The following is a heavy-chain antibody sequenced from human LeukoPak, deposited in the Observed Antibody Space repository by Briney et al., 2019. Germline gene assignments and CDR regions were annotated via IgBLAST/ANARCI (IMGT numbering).Heavy chain of an antibody. J-gene: IGHJ4*02. Sequence: IGILYPGDSDTRYSPSFQGQVTISADKSISTSYLQWSSRQASDTAMYYCARHLVVGEPPDYWGQGTLVTVSS. CDR2: LYPGDSDT. CDR3: ARHLVVGEPPDY. D-gene: IGHD1-26*01. V-gene: IGHV5-51*01.